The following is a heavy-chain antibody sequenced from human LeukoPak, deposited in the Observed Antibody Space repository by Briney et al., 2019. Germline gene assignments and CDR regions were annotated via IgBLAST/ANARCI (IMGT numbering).Heavy chain of an antibody. Sequence: GGSLRLSCAASGFTVTSNHMSWVRQAPGKGLEWVSLIYNDGSRTYYADSVRGRFTISRDTSEGTVYLQMDSLRPEDTAVYYCATDGYHYFDYWGQGTLVTVSS. V-gene: IGHV3-53*01. D-gene: IGHD5-12*01. CDR2: IYNDGSRT. CDR1: GFTVTSNH. J-gene: IGHJ4*02. CDR3: ATDGYHYFDY.